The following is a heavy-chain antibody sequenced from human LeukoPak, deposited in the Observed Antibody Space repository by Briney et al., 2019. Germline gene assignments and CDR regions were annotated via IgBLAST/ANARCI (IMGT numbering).Heavy chain of an antibody. CDR2: ISYDGSNK. J-gene: IGHJ4*02. V-gene: IGHV3-30*18. CDR1: GFTFSSYG. CDR3: AKEADSGDNYFDY. Sequence: GRSLRLSCAASGFTFSSYGMHWVRQAPGKGLGWVAVISYDGSNKYYADSVKGRFTISRDNSKNTLYLQMNSLRAEDTAVYYCAKEADSGDNYFDYWGQGTLVTVSS. D-gene: IGHD2-15*01.